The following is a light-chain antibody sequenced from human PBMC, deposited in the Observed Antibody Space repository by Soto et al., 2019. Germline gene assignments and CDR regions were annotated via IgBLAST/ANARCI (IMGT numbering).Light chain of an antibody. CDR1: QSVSSSF. CDR2: AAS. CDR3: QQYGSSPIT. V-gene: IGKV3-20*01. J-gene: IGKJ5*01. Sequence: EVVLTQSSGTLSLSPGERATLSCRASQSVSSSFLAWYQQKPGQAPRLLIHAASTGATGIPARFRGSGSGTDFTLTISRLEPEDFAVYYCQQYGSSPITFGQGTRLEIK.